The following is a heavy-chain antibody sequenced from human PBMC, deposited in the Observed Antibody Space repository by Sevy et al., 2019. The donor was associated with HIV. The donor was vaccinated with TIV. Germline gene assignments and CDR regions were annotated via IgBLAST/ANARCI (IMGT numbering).Heavy chain of an antibody. CDR2: IYYSGST. J-gene: IGHJ5*01. CDR3: ASSPPRIAVAGIFS. D-gene: IGHD6-19*01. V-gene: IGHV4-59*01. Sequence: SETLSLTCTVSGGSISSYYWSWIRQPPGKGLEWIGYIYYSGSTNYNPSLKSRVTISVDTSKNQFSLKLSSVTAADTAVYYCASSPPRIAVAGIFSWGHGTLVTVSS. CDR1: GGSISSYY.